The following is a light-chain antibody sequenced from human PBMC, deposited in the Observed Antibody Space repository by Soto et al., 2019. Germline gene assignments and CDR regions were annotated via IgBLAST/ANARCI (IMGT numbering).Light chain of an antibody. CDR2: EVT. J-gene: IGLJ2*01. V-gene: IGLV2-8*01. CDR3: SSYAGSNTVL. CDR1: SSDVGAYNY. Sequence: QSVLTQPPSASGSPGQSVTISCTGTSSDVGAYNYVSWYQQHPGKAPKLMIYEVTKRPSGVPDRFSGSKSGNTASLTVSGLQAEDEADYYCSSYAGSNTVLFGGGTKATVL.